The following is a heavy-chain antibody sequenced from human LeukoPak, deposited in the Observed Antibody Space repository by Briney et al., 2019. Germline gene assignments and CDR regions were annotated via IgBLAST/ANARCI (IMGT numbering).Heavy chain of an antibody. V-gene: IGHV3-23*01. CDR2: ISGSGGST. CDR3: AKAGSPVRLLWFGEFLYYFDY. Sequence: GGSLRLSCAASGCTFSSYAMSWVRQAPGKGLELVSAISGSGGSTYYADSVKGRFTISRDNSKNTLYLQMNSLRAEDTAVYYCAKAGSPVRLLWFGEFLYYFDYWGQGTLVTVSS. D-gene: IGHD3-10*01. CDR1: GCTFSSYA. J-gene: IGHJ4*02.